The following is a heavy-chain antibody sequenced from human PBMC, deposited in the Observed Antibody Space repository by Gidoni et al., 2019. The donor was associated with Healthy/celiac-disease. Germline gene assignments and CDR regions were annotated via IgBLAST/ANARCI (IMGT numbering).Heavy chain of an antibody. CDR1: GGSISSGRYY. D-gene: IGHD5-18*01. J-gene: IGHJ4*02. Sequence: QVQLQESVPGLEKPSQTLSLTCTFSGGSISSGRYYWRWTRQHPGKGLEWIGYIYSSGSTYKNSSLKSQVTISVDTSKNQFSLKLSTVTAADTAVYYCARVGYSYGETYFDYWGQGTLVTVSS. CDR2: IYSSGST. V-gene: IGHV4-31*01. CDR3: ARVGYSYGETYFDY.